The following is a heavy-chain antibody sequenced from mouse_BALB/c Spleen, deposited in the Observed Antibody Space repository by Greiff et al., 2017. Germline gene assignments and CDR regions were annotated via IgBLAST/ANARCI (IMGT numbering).Heavy chain of an antibody. CDR2: INSNGGST. CDR1: GFTFSSYG. Sequence: DVKLVESGGGLVQPGGSLKLSCAASGFTFSSYGMSWVRQTPDKRLELVATINSNGGSTYYPDSVKGRFTISRDNAKNTLYLQMSSLKSEDTAMYYCARDPDYRYDRAMDYWGQGTSVTVSS. CDR3: ARDPDYRYDRAMDY. V-gene: IGHV5-6-3*01. J-gene: IGHJ4*01. D-gene: IGHD2-14*01.